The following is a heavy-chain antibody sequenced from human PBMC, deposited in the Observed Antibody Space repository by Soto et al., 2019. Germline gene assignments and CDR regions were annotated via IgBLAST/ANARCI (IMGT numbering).Heavy chain of an antibody. V-gene: IGHV1-69*02. CDR3: AIIRDTAMVQPLFDY. CDR1: GGIFSSYT. CDR2: IIPILGIA. Sequence: SVKVSCKASGGIFSSYTISWVRQAPGQGLEWMGRIIPILGIANYAQKFQGRVTITADKSTSTAYMELSSLRSEDTAVYYCAIIRDTAMVQPLFDYRAQGTPVTVSS. D-gene: IGHD5-18*01. J-gene: IGHJ4*02.